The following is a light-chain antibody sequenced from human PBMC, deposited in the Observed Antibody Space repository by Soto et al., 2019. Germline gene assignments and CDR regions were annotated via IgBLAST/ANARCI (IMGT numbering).Light chain of an antibody. Sequence: DIRMTPSPASLSASLEDRVTITCRASETISRYLNWYQQKPGKAPKLLIYAASSLQSGVPSRFSGSGSGTDFTLTISSLQPEDFATYYRQQSYSTPLTVGGGSKVDIK. CDR3: QQSYSTPLT. CDR1: ETISRY. V-gene: IGKV1-39*01. J-gene: IGKJ4*01. CDR2: AAS.